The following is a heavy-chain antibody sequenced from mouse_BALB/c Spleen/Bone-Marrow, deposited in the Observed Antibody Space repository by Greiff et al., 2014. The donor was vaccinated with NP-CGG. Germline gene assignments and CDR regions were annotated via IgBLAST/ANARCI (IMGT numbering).Heavy chain of an antibody. CDR1: GFTFSNYW. J-gene: IGHJ1*01. Sequence: EVKLMESGGGLVQPGGSMKLSCVASGFTFSNYWMNWVRQSPEKGLEWVAEIRLKSNNYATHYAESVKGRFTISRDDSKSSVYLQMNNLRAEDTGIYYCTRRGGWYFDDWGAGTTVTVSS. V-gene: IGHV6-6*02. CDR3: TRRGGWYFDD. CDR2: IRLKSNNYAT.